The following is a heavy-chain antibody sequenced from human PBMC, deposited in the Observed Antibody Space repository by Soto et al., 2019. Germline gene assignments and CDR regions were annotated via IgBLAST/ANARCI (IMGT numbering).Heavy chain of an antibody. CDR1: GGSFSGYY. V-gene: IGHV4-34*01. J-gene: IGHJ6*02. CDR2: INHSGST. Sequence: SETLSLTCAVYGGSFSGYYWSWIRQPPGKGLEWIGEINHSGSTNYNPSLKSRVTISVDTSKNQFSLKLSSVTAADTAVYYCARSGSGLSYYYYGMDVWGQGTTVTVS. D-gene: IGHD1-1*01. CDR3: ARSGSGLSYYYYGMDV.